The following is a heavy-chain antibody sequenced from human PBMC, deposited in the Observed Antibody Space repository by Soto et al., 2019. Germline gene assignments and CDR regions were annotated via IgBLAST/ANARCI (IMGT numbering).Heavy chain of an antibody. Sequence: SETLSLTCTVSGGSITSSSYYWGWIRQPPGKGLEWIGGIYYSGRSYYNPSLKSRVTMSVDTSKNQFSLTLNSVTAADAAVYYCARQRTTVVTQAYFDHWGQGTMVTVSS. CDR2: IYYSGRS. J-gene: IGHJ4*02. D-gene: IGHD4-17*01. V-gene: IGHV4-39*01. CDR1: GGSITSSSYY. CDR3: ARQRTTVVTQAYFDH.